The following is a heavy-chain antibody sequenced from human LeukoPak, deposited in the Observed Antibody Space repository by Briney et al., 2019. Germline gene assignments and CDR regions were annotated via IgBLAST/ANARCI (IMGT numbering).Heavy chain of an antibody. V-gene: IGHV3-21*01. J-gene: IGHJ4*02. Sequence: GGSLRLSCAASGFTFSVYSMDWVRQAPGKGLEWVSSITTSSSDMYYADSVKGRFTISRDNAKNSLFLQMNSLRAEDTAVYYCARDVISRQMITLGLGFWGQGTLVTVSS. CDR2: ITTSSSDM. CDR3: ARDVISRQMITLGLGF. CDR1: GFTFSVYS. D-gene: IGHD1-20*01.